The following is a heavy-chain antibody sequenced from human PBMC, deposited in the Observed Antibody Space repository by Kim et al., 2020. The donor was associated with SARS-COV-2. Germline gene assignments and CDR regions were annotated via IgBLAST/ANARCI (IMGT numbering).Heavy chain of an antibody. CDR2: IIPIFGTA. J-gene: IGHJ4*02. CDR1: GGTFSSYA. V-gene: IGHV1-69*13. Sequence: SVKVSCKASGGTFSSYAISWVRQAPGQGLEWMGGIIPIFGTANYAQKFQGRVTITADESTSTAYMELSSLRSEDTAVYYCARSRGDYVWGSYRYTLFDYWGQGTLVTVSS. D-gene: IGHD3-16*02. CDR3: ARSRGDYVWGSYRYTLFDY.